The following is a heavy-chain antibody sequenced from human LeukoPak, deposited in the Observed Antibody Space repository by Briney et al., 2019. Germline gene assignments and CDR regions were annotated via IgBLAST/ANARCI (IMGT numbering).Heavy chain of an antibody. D-gene: IGHD6-13*01. V-gene: IGHV3-23*01. Sequence: PSGSLRLSCAASGFTFSSYAMSWVRQAPGKGLEWVSTISDTGGSTYYADSVKGRFTISRDNSKNTLYLQMNSLRAEDTAVYYCPKSFLAAADLYYFYSYMDVWGKGTTVTVSS. J-gene: IGHJ6*03. CDR1: GFTFSSYA. CDR2: ISDTGGST. CDR3: PKSFLAAADLYYFYSYMDV.